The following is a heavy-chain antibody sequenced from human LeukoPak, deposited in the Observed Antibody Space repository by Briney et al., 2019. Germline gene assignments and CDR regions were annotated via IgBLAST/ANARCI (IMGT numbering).Heavy chain of an antibody. CDR3: ARYGSGSLFDY. V-gene: IGHV4-38-2*01. CDR1: GYSISSGYY. Sequence: SETLSLTCAVSGYSISSGYYWGWSRPPPGKGLEWIGSIYHGGSTYYNPSLKSRVTISVDTSKNQFSLKLSSVTAADTAVYYCARYGSGSLFDYWGQGTLVTVSS. D-gene: IGHD3-10*01. J-gene: IGHJ4*02. CDR2: IYHGGST.